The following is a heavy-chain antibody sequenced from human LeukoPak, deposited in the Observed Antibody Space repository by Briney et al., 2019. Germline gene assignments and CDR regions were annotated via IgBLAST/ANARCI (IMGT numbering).Heavy chain of an antibody. J-gene: IGHJ4*02. CDR2: ISSSGSYT. CDR1: GFTFSDYY. V-gene: IGHV3-11*05. D-gene: IGHD3-22*01. CDR3: ARDRRYYYDSSGYLDY. Sequence: GGSLRLSCAASGFTFSDYYMSWIRQAPGKGLEWVSYISSSGSYTNYADSVKGRFTISRDNAKNSLYLQMNSLRAEDTAVYYCARDRRYYYDSSGYLDYWGQGTLVTVSS.